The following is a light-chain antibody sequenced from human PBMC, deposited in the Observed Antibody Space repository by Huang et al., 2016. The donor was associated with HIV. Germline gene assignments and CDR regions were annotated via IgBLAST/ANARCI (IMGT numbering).Light chain of an antibody. Sequence: EIVMTQSPATLSVSPGGGATLSCRASQNVRSNLAWYQQTPGQAPRLLIYATSTRASGVPARFSGSGSGTEFTLTISGLQSEDVAVYYCQQYDNWPPGLTFGGGTKVEI. CDR2: ATS. CDR1: QNVRSN. V-gene: IGKV3D-15*01. J-gene: IGKJ4*01. CDR3: QQYDNWPPGLT.